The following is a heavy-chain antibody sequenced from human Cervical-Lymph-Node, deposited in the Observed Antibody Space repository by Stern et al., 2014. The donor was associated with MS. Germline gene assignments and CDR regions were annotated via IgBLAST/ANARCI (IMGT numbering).Heavy chain of an antibody. D-gene: IGHD6-19*01. CDR2: ITWNSGVI. CDR3: VKDPDPVGGYCFDS. Sequence: EVQLVESGGGLVQPGRSLRLSCVGSGFSFDDHAMPWVRQAPGKGLEWVSGITWNSGVIVYADSVKGRFTISRDNPKNSLYLQMNSLTEDDTALYYCVKDPDPVGGYCFDSWGQGTLVTVSS. CDR1: GFSFDDHA. V-gene: IGHV3-9*01. J-gene: IGHJ4*02.